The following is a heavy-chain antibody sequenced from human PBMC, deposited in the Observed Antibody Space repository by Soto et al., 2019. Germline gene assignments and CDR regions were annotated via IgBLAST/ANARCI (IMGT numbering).Heavy chain of an antibody. J-gene: IGHJ4*02. CDR1: GGTFSSYT. V-gene: IGHV1-69*02. CDR2: IIPILSMA. CDR3: ARGYCSGGSCFYPFDY. Sequence: QVQLVQSGAAVKKPGSSVKVSCKASGGTFSSYTISWVRQAPGQGLEWMGRIIPILSMANYAQKFQGRVTITADKSTSTAYMELSSLRSEDTAVYYCARGYCSGGSCFYPFDYWGQGTLVTVSS. D-gene: IGHD2-15*01.